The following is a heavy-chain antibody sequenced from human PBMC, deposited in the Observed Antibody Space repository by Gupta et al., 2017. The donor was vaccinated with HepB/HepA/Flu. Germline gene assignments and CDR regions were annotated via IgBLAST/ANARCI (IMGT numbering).Heavy chain of an antibody. CDR3: TRDGRRNTTENPTSD. J-gene: IGHJ6*02. CDR2: IRSDGSTI. D-gene: IGHD1-14*01. Sequence: VRLVESGGGVVQPGGSLRLSCAASGFAFSSYDMNWVRQAPGKGLEWVSYIRSDGSTIYHADSVKGRFTISRDNAKNTLFLQMSSLRAEDTAVYYCTRDGRRNTTENPTSDWGQGTTVTVSS. CDR1: GFAFSSYD. V-gene: IGHV3-48*03.